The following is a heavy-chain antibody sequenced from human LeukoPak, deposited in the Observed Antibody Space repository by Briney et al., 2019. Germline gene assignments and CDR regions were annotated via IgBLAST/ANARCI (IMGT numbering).Heavy chain of an antibody. V-gene: IGHV3-64*04. CDR2: INTNGANT. CDR3: ARDYYDSSGYFDY. Sequence: GGSLRLSCSASGFTFKSYAMHWVRQAPGKGLEYVSSINTNGANTYYADSVKGRFTISRDNAKNSLYLQMNSLRAEDTAVYYCARDYYDSSGYFDYWGQGTLVTVSS. CDR1: GFTFKSYA. D-gene: IGHD3-22*01. J-gene: IGHJ4*02.